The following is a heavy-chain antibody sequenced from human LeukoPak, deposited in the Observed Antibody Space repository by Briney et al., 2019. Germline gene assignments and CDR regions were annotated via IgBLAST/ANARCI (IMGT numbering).Heavy chain of an antibody. CDR2: INHSGST. V-gene: IGHV4-34*01. D-gene: IGHD1-14*01. Sequence: TSETLSLTCAVYGGSFSGYYWSWIRQPPGKGLEWIGEINHSGSTNYNPSLKSRVTISVDTSKNQFSLKLSSVTAADTAVYYCARRPAPFDPWGQGTLVTVSS. CDR3: ARRPAPFDP. CDR1: GGSFSGYY. J-gene: IGHJ5*02.